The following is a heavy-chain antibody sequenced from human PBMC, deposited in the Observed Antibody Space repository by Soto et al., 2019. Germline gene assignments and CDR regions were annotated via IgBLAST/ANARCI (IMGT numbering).Heavy chain of an antibody. V-gene: IGHV3-64D*06. Sequence: GGSLRLSCSASGFTFSSYAMHWVRQAPGKGLEYVSAISSNGGSTYYADSVKGRFTISRDNSKNTLYLQMSSLRAEDTAVYYCVKEREPEWGLGEYYFDYWGQGTLVTVSS. CDR1: GFTFSSYA. J-gene: IGHJ4*02. CDR3: VKEREPEWGLGEYYFDY. D-gene: IGHD3-10*01. CDR2: ISSNGGST.